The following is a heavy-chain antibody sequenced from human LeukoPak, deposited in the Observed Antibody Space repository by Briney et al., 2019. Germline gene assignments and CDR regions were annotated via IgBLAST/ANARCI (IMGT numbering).Heavy chain of an antibody. CDR1: GYTFTSYD. V-gene: IGHV1-8*01. J-gene: IGHJ4*02. CDR3: ARDRVGVGGNGWEN. Sequence: GASVKVSCKASGYTFTSYDINWVRQTTGQGLEWMRWMNPNSGSTGYVRKFQGRVTMTRNTAIGTAYMELSGLSSDDTGVYYCARDRVGVGGNGWENWGQGTLVTVSS. CDR2: MNPNSGST. D-gene: IGHD6-19*01.